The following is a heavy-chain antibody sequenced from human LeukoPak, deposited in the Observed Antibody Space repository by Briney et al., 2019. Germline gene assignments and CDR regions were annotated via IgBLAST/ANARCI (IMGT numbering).Heavy chain of an antibody. Sequence: GGSLSLSCAASGFTFTTCAMGWVGQSAGKGLEWVSSISGGGGSTYYAEFVKGRFTISRDNSKNPLYLQMNSLRAEDTAVYYCAKFYDILTGYFDHWGQGTLVTVSS. CDR3: AKFYDILTGYFDH. J-gene: IGHJ4*02. CDR2: ISGGGGST. D-gene: IGHD3-9*01. CDR1: GFTFTTCA. V-gene: IGHV3-23*01.